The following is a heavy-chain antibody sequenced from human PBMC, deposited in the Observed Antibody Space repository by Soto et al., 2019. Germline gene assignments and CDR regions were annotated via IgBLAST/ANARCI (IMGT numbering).Heavy chain of an antibody. Sequence: QAQLEQSGGEVKKPGSSVKVSCKASRVAFSKFIVTWVRQAPGLGLEWVGGGIPVFGTANYAQKFQGRVTITADESTSTSYMEVNNLRSEDTGVYYCAKVRYSSPMGYYYGMDVWGQGTTVTVSS. D-gene: IGHD6-19*01. J-gene: IGHJ6*02. CDR3: AKVRYSSPMGYYYGMDV. CDR2: GIPVFGTA. CDR1: RVAFSKFI. V-gene: IGHV1-69*01.